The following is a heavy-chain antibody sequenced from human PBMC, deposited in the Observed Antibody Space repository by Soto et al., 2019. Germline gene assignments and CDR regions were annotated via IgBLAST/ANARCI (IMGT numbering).Heavy chain of an antibody. D-gene: IGHD3-3*01. V-gene: IGHV1-3*01. J-gene: IGHJ5*02. CDR1: GYTFTSYA. Sequence: ASVKVSCKASGYTFTSYAMHWVRQAPGQRLEWMGWINAGNGNTKYSQKFQGRVTITRDTSASTAYMELSSLRSEDTAVYYCARAVTNFTNPSWFDPWGQGTLVTVSS. CDR2: INAGNGNT. CDR3: ARAVTNFTNPSWFDP.